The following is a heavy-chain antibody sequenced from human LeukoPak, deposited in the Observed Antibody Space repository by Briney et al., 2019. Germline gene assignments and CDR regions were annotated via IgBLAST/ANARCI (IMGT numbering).Heavy chain of an antibody. D-gene: IGHD3-22*01. J-gene: IGHJ3*02. Sequence: GGSLPQTCATSGFTFGDFPMSWVCQAPGKGLEWVGFIRSKVYGGTRTTEYAASARGRFTISRDDSKSIAYLQMNSLKTEDTAVYYCTRVGRFYDSSGYYSDDMWGRGTMVTVSS. CDR2: IRSKVYGGTRTT. V-gene: IGHV3-49*04. CDR1: GFTFGDFP. CDR3: TRVGRFYDSSGYYSDDM.